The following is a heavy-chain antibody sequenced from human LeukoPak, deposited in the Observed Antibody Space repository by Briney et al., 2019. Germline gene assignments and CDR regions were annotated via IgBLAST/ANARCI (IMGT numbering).Heavy chain of an antibody. V-gene: IGHV3-23*01. CDR3: ARTQWFGDPTAEREAFDI. J-gene: IGHJ3*02. D-gene: IGHD3-10*01. CDR1: GFTFSSYA. CDR2: ISGSGGST. Sequence: PGGSLRLSCAASGFTFSSYAMSWVRQAPGKGLEWVSAISGSGGSTYYADSVKGRFTISRDNAKNSLYLQMKSLRAEGTAVYYCARTQWFGDPTAEREAFDIWGQGTMVTVSS.